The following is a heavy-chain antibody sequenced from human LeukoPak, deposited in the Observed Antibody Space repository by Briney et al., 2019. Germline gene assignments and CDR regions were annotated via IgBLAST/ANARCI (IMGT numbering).Heavy chain of an antibody. CDR3: AREGYYYGSGSYYNKNYYYGMDV. CDR1: GFTFSSYA. Sequence: AGGSLRLPCAASGFTFSSYAMHWVRQAPGKGLEWVAVISYDGSNKYYADSVKGRFTISRDNSKNTLYLQMNSLRAEDTAVYYCAREGYYYGSGSYYNKNYYYGMDVWGQGTTVTVSS. D-gene: IGHD3-10*01. V-gene: IGHV3-30-3*01. CDR2: ISYDGSNK. J-gene: IGHJ6*02.